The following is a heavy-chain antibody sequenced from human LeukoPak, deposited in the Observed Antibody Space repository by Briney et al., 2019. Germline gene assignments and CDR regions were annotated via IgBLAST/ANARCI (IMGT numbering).Heavy chain of an antibody. D-gene: IGHD3-16*02. CDR3: ASGRIMITFGGVIAPDAFDI. CDR2: IYYSGST. Sequence: SETLSLTCTVSGGSISSYYWSWIRQPPGKGLEWIGYIYYSGSTNYNPSLKSRVTISVDTSKNQFSLKLSSVTAADTAVYYCASGRIMITFGGVIAPDAFDIWGQGTMVTVSS. V-gene: IGHV4-59*12. J-gene: IGHJ3*02. CDR1: GGSISSYY.